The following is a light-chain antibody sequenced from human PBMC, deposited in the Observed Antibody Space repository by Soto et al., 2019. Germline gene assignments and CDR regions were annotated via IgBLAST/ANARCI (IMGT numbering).Light chain of an antibody. CDR2: GAS. Sequence: EIVMTQSPATLSVSPGEVAALSCRASQSISSNLAWYQQKPGQAPRLLIFGASTRATGIPARFSGSASGTDFTLAISSLQSEDFAVYYCQQYNSWPLTFGQGTKVEIK. CDR3: QQYNSWPLT. V-gene: IGKV3-15*01. J-gene: IGKJ1*01. CDR1: QSISSN.